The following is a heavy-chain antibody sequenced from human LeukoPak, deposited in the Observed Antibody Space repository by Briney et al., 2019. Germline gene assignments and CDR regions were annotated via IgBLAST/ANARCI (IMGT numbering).Heavy chain of an antibody. CDR1: GGSISSGGYC. D-gene: IGHD4-17*01. V-gene: IGHV4-31*03. J-gene: IGHJ4*02. CDR3: ARAGTTVTG. CDR2: IYYSGSA. Sequence: PSQTLSLTCTVSGGSISSGGYCWSWIRQHRGKGLEWIGCIYYSGSAYYNPSLKSRVIISVDTSKNQFSLKMNPVTAADTAIYHCARAGTTVTGWGQGTLVTVSS.